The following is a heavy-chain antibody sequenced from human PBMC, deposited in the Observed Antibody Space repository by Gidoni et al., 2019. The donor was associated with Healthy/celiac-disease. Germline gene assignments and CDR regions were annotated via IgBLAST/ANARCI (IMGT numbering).Heavy chain of an antibody. Sequence: QLQLQESGPGLVKPSETLSLTCTVSGGSISSSSYYWGWIRQPPGKGLEWIGIIYYSGSTYYNPSLQSRVTISVDTSKTQFSLKLSSVTASDTAVYYCARGMDTAMVTPLCCFDYWGQGTLVTVSS. CDR2: IYYSGST. CDR3: ARGMDTAMVTPLCCFDY. CDR1: GGSISSSSYY. V-gene: IGHV4-39*01. J-gene: IGHJ4*02. D-gene: IGHD5-18*01.